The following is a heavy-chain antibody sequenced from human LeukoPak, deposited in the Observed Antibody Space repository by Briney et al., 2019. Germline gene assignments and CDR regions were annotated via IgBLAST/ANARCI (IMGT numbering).Heavy chain of an antibody. Sequence: PSETLSLTCTVSGGSISSYYWSWIRQPPGKGLKWIGYIYYSGSTNYNPSLKSRVTISVDTSKNQFSLKLSSVTAADTAVYYCARDRAAGGWLQSAFDYWGQGTLVTVSS. CDR2: IYYSGST. D-gene: IGHD5-24*01. V-gene: IGHV4-59*01. CDR1: GGSISSYY. J-gene: IGHJ4*02. CDR3: ARDRAAGGWLQSAFDY.